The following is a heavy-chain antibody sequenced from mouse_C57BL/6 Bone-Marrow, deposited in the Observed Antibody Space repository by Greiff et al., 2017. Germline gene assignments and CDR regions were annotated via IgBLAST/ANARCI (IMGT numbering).Heavy chain of an antibody. J-gene: IGHJ3*01. Sequence: VQRVESGAELVRPGASVKLSCKASGYTFTSYGISWVKQRTGQGLEWIGEIYPGSGNTYYNETFKGKATLTADKSSRTAYMELRSLTSEDSAVYVCEIMGRCSDYAELAYWGQGTLVTVSA. D-gene: IGHD2-13*01. V-gene: IGHV1-81*01. CDR3: EIMGRCSDYAELAY. CDR1: GYTFTSYG. CDR2: IYPGSGNT.